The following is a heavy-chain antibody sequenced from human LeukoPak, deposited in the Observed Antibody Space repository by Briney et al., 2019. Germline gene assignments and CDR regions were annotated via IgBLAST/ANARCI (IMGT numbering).Heavy chain of an antibody. CDR1: GYTFTGYY. D-gene: IGHD3-22*01. J-gene: IGHJ4*02. CDR3: AAPYHYDSSGLDY. Sequence: GASVKVSCKASGYTFTGYYMHWVRQAPGQGLGWMGWINPNSGGTNYAQKFQGRVTMTRDTSISTAYMELSRLRSDDTAVYYCAAPYHYDSSGLDYWGQGTLVTVSS. CDR2: INPNSGGT. V-gene: IGHV1-2*02.